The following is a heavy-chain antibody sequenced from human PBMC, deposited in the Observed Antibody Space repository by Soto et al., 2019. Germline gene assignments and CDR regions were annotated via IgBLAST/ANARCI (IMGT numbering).Heavy chain of an antibody. D-gene: IGHD6-13*01. CDR1: GGSISSSSYY. V-gene: IGHV4-39*01. CDR3: ASRVGSSSWANYYYGMDV. Sequence: SETLSLTCTVSGGSISSSSYYWGWIRQPPGKGLEWIGSIYYSGSTYYNPSLKSRVTISVDTSKNQFSLKLSSVTAADTAVYYCASRVGSSSWANYYYGMDVWGQGTTVTVS. J-gene: IGHJ6*02. CDR2: IYYSGST.